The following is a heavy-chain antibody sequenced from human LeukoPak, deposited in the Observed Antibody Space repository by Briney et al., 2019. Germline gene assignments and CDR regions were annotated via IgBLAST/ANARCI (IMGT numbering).Heavy chain of an antibody. CDR2: ISSGSSTI. CDR1: GFTFSSYS. CDR3: ARAGVGATQGVNY. J-gene: IGHJ4*02. D-gene: IGHD1-26*01. Sequence: GGSLRLSCAASGFTFSSYSMNWVRQAPGKGLEWVSYISSGSSTIYYADSVKGRFTISRDNAKNSLFLQMNSLRAEDTAVYYCARAGVGATQGVNYWGQGTLVTVSS. V-gene: IGHV3-48*01.